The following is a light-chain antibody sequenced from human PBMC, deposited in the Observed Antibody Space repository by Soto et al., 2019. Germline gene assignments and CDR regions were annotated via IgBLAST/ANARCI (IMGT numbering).Light chain of an antibody. CDR2: NND. V-gene: IGLV1-44*01. Sequence: QSVLTQPPSASGTPGQRVTISGSGSSPNIGANPITWYQQLPGTAPKLLIFNNDNRPSGVPDRFSASKSGTSASLAISGLQSEDEADYYCEAWDDSLYGAVLGGGTKLTVL. CDR1: SPNIGANP. CDR3: EAWDDSLYGAV. J-gene: IGLJ2*01.